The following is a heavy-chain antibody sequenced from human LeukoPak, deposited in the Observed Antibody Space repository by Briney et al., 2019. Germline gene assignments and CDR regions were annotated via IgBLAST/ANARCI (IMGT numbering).Heavy chain of an antibody. Sequence: PSETLSLTCTVSGGSISSGGYYWSWIRQPPGKGLEWIGYIYYSGSTYYNPSLKSRVTISVDTSKNQFSLKLSSVTAADTAVYYCARETAADGYNYFDYWGQGTLVTVSS. J-gene: IGHJ4*02. D-gene: IGHD5-24*01. V-gene: IGHV4-31*03. CDR1: GGSISSGGYY. CDR2: IYYSGST. CDR3: ARETAADGYNYFDY.